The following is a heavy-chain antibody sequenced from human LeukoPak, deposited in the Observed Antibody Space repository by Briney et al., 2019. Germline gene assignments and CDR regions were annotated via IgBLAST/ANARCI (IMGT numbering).Heavy chain of an antibody. J-gene: IGHJ4*02. CDR2: IYYSGST. D-gene: IGHD1-26*01. CDR3: GRRAYSGSYPSYFDY. Sequence: PSETLSLTCTVSGGSISSSSYYWAWIRQPPGKGLEWIGSIYYSGSTYYNPSLRSRVTISVDTSKNQFSLKLSSVTAADTAVYYCGRRAYSGSYPSYFDYWGQGTLVTVSS. CDR1: GGSISSSSYY. V-gene: IGHV4-39*01.